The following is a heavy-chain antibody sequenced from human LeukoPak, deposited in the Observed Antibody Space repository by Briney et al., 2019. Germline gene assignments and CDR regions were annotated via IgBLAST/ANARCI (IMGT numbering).Heavy chain of an antibody. J-gene: IGHJ1*01. D-gene: IGHD3-10*01. CDR3: ARDVNVLLWFGEFQH. CDR1: GFTFSSYS. V-gene: IGHV3-48*04. CDR2: ISSSSSTI. Sequence: GGSLRLSCAASGFTFSSYSMNWVRQAPGKGLEWVSYISSSSSTIYYADSVKGRFTISRDNAKNSLYLQMNSLRAEDTAVYYCARDVNVLLWFGEFQHWGQGTLVTVPS.